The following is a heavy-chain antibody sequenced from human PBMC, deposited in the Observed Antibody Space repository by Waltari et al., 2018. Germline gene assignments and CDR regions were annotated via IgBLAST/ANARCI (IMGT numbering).Heavy chain of an antibody. CDR1: GFTFSSYA. J-gene: IGHJ4*02. Sequence: QLLESGGGLVQPGGSLRLSCAASGFTFSSYAITWVRQAPGKGLEWVSAIRGTCASTYYADSVKGRFTISRDNSKNSLYLQMNSLRADDTAVYYCTMTYYDYLWGTRTTVYWGQGTLVTVSS. CDR3: TMTYYDYLWGTRTTVY. CDR2: IRGTCAST. D-gene: IGHD3-16*01. V-gene: IGHV3-23*01.